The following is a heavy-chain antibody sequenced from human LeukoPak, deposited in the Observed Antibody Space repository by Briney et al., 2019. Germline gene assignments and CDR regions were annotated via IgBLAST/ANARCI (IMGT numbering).Heavy chain of an antibody. CDR3: ARDMVRGVIDDY. CDR2: ISAYNGNT. J-gene: IGHJ4*02. D-gene: IGHD3-10*01. V-gene: IGHV1-18*01. CDR1: GYTFTNYG. Sequence: ASVKVSCKASGYTFTNYGISLVRQAPGQGLEWMGWISAYNGNTNYAQKLQGRVTMTTDTSTSTAYMELRSLRSDDTAVYYCARDMVRGVIDDYWGQGTLVTVSS.